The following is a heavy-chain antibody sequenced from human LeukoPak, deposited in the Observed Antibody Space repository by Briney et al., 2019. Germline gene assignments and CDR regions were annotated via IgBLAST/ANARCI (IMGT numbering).Heavy chain of an antibody. J-gene: IGHJ4*02. CDR3: ARGGSYGYY. V-gene: IGHV4-59*01. CDR2: VYYSGGT. CDR1: GDSISGYY. Sequence: SETLSLTCTVSGDSISGYYWSWVRQPPGKGLEWIGNVYYSGGTNYNPSLKSRLTISVDTSTNQFSLKLSSVTAADTAVYYCARGGSYGYYWGQGTLVTVSS. D-gene: IGHD5-18*01.